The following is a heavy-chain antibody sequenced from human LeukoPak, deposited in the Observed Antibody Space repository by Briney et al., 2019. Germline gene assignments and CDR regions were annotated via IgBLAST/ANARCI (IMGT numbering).Heavy chain of an antibody. CDR1: GYTFTSYY. Sequence: GASVKVSCKASGYTFTSYYLHWVRQAPGQGLEWMGIINPSVGSTTYAQKFQDRVTMTRDTSTSTVYMELSSLRSEDTAVYYCAIPSYVEGVYWGQGTLVTVSS. V-gene: IGHV1-46*01. J-gene: IGHJ4*02. CDR3: AIPSYVEGVY. CDR2: INPSVGST. D-gene: IGHD2/OR15-2a*01.